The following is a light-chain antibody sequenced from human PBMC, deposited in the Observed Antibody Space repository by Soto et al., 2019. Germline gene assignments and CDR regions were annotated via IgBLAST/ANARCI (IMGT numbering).Light chain of an antibody. V-gene: IGKV3-11*01. CDR2: DAS. J-gene: IGKJ5*01. CDR1: QSVNSY. CDR3: QQRTNWTSST. Sequence: EIVLTQSPATLSLSPGERATLSCRASQSVNSYLAWYQHKPGQAPRLLIHDASNRATGIPARFSGSGSGTDFTLTISSLEPEDFEVYYCQQRTNWTSSTFGQWTRLEIK.